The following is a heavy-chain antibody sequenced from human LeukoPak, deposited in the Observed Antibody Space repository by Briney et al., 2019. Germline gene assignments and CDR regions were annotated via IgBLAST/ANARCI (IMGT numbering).Heavy chain of an antibody. CDR3: AREGNIVGATAYDY. Sequence: GASVKVSCKASGGTFSSYAISWVRQAPGQGLEWMGGIIPIFGTANYAQKFQGRVTITADKSTSTAYMELSSLRSDDTAVYYCAREGNIVGATAYDYWGQGILVTVSS. CDR2: IIPIFGTA. V-gene: IGHV1-69*06. D-gene: IGHD1-26*01. J-gene: IGHJ4*02. CDR1: GGTFSSYA.